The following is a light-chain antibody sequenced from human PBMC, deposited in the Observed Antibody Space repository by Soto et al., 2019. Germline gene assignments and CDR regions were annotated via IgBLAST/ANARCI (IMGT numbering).Light chain of an antibody. J-gene: IGKJ2*01. Sequence: EIVLTQSPGTLSSSPGERAILSCRTSQTVSSNYLAWYQQKPGQAPRLLIYGASSRATGIPDRFTGSGSGTEFTLSISRLEPEAFAVYYCQQYSSLPHTFGQGTKLEVK. V-gene: IGKV3-20*01. CDR2: GAS. CDR1: QTVSSNY. CDR3: QQYSSLPHT.